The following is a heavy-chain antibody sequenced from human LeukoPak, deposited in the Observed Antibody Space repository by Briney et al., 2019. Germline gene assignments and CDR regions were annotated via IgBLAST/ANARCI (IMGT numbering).Heavy chain of an antibody. Sequence: SETLSLTCTVSGGSISSGSYYWSWIRQPAGKGLEWIGHIYTSGSTNYNPSLKSRVTISVDTSKNQFSLKLSSVTAADTAVYYCARGSGNPPYYFDYWGQGTLVTVSS. J-gene: IGHJ4*02. D-gene: IGHD4-23*01. CDR2: IYTSGST. CDR1: GGSISSGSYY. CDR3: ARGSGNPPYYFDY. V-gene: IGHV4-61*09.